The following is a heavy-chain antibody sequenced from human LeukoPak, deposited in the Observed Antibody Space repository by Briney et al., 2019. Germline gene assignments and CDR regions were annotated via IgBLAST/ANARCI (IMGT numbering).Heavy chain of an antibody. Sequence: PSETLSLTCTVSGGSINSNHWSWIRQPPGKGLEWIGYIYYIGSTSYNPSLKSRVTISIDTSKNQFSLRLNSVTAADTAMYFCVKSGGYGLIDYWGQGTLVTVSS. D-gene: IGHD1-26*01. V-gene: IGHV4-59*08. CDR2: IYYIGST. CDR1: GGSINSNH. CDR3: VKSGGYGLIDY. J-gene: IGHJ4*02.